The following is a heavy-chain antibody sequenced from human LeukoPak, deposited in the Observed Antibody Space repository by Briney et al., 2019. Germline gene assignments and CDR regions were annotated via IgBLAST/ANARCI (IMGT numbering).Heavy chain of an antibody. CDR3: ARGASDSGSYYTD. CDR2: ISSSSYI. Sequence: GGSLRLSCAASGFTFSSYSMNWVRQAPGKGLEWVSSISSSSYIYYADSVKGRFTISRDNAKNSLYLQMNSLRAEDTAVYYCARGASDSGSYYTDWGQGTLVTVSS. D-gene: IGHD1-26*01. J-gene: IGHJ4*02. CDR1: GFTFSSYS. V-gene: IGHV3-21*01.